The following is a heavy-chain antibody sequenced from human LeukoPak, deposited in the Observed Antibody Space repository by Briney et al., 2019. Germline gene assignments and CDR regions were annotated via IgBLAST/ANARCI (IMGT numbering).Heavy chain of an antibody. D-gene: IGHD3/OR15-3a*01. J-gene: IGHJ5*02. CDR1: GIRVSDYY. CDR2: IRDSGEA. CDR3: ARDRAALQDWVEFDP. Sequence: GGSLRLSCAASGIRVSDYYMSWVRQAPGKGLEWVGLIRDSGEAFYADFVRGRFAISRDESENTLYLQMNSLRVEDSAVYFCARDRAALQDWVEFDPWGQGTPVIVSS. V-gene: IGHV3-66*03.